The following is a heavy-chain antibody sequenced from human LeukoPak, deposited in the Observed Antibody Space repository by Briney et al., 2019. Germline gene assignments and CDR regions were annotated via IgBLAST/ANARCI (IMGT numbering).Heavy chain of an antibody. D-gene: IGHD4-17*01. CDR3: ARLKVTTVTTISYYYYGMDV. Sequence: SETLSLTCTVSGGSISSNYWSWIRQPPGKGLEWIGYIYYSGSTNYNPSLKSRVTISVDTSKNQFSLKLSSVTAADTAVYYCARLKVTTVTTISYYYYGMDVWGQGTTVTVSS. CDR2: IYYSGST. CDR1: GGSISSNY. J-gene: IGHJ6*02. V-gene: IGHV4-59*08.